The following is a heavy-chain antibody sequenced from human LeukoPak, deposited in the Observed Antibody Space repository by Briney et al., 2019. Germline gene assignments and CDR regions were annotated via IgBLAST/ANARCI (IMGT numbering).Heavy chain of an antibody. CDR2: VYMSGNT. CDR3: AGEGIAVEPPANDAFDI. V-gene: IGHV4-61*02. Sequence: PSETLSLTCTVSGGSIKSASYYWSWIRQPAGKGLEWIGRVYMSGNTNYNPSLKSRITISLDTSKNQFSLKLSSVTAADTAVYYCAGEGIAVEPPANDAFDIWGQGTLVTVSS. J-gene: IGHJ3*02. CDR1: GGSIKSASYY. D-gene: IGHD2-21*01.